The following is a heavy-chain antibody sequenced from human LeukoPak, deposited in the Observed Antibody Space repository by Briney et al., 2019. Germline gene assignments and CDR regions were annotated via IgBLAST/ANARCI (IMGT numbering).Heavy chain of an antibody. D-gene: IGHD5-18*01. CDR2: INSDGSST. CDR1: GFTFSNYW. J-gene: IGHJ4*02. Sequence: GGSLRLSCGASGFTFSNYWMHWVRQAPEKGLVWVSRINSDGSSTSYADSVKGRFTISRDNAKNTLYLQMNSLRAEDTAVYYCARGYSYGYRIDYWGQGTLVTVSS. V-gene: IGHV3-74*01. CDR3: ARGYSYGYRIDY.